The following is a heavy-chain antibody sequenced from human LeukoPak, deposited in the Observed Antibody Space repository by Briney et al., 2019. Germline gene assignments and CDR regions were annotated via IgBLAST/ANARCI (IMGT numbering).Heavy chain of an antibody. CDR3: AIFAYYYDTTGYRKEGWDF. CDR2: ITTSGDT. V-gene: IGHV3-13*01. D-gene: IGHD3-22*01. CDR1: GFSFSSYD. J-gene: IGHJ6*04. Sequence: PGGSLRLSCATSGFSFSSYDIHWLRQAAGRGLEWVSSITTSGDTNYAASVRGRFTISRENAKNSLFLQMNSLRPQDTAIYFCAIFAYYYDTTGYRKEGWDFWGTGTTVAVSP.